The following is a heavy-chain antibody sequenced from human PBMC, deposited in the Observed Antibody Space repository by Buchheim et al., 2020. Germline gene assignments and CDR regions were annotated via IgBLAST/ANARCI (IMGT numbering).Heavy chain of an antibody. CDR1: GGSISSSSYY. CDR2: IYYSGST. Sequence: QLQLQESGPGLVKPSETLSLTCTVSGGSISSSSYYWGWIRQPPGKGLEWIGSIYYSGSTYYNPSLKSRVTISVDTSKNQFSLKLSSVTAADTAVYYCARHHRRIAAAGTHPGNWFDPWGQGTL. V-gene: IGHV4-39*01. D-gene: IGHD6-13*01. CDR3: ARHHRRIAAAGTHPGNWFDP. J-gene: IGHJ5*02.